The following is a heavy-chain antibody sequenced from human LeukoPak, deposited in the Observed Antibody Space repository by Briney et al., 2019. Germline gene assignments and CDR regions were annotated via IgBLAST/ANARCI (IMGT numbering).Heavy chain of an antibody. V-gene: IGHV4-39*01. J-gene: IGHJ4*02. CDR2: IYYSGST. Sequence: IPSETLSLTCTVSGGSVSSSTYYWGWIRQPPGKGLQWIGSIYYSGSTYYIPSLKSRLTISLDTSKNQFSLKLSSVTAADTAVYYCARQNSVAGTSFDYRGQGTLVTVSS. CDR1: GGSVSSSTYY. D-gene: IGHD6-19*01. CDR3: ARQNSVAGTSFDY.